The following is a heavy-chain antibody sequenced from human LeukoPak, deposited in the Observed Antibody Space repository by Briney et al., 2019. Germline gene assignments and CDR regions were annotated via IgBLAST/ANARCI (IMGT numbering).Heavy chain of an antibody. CDR1: GYTFTSYG. V-gene: IGHV1-69*13. Sequence: ASVKVSCKASGYTFTSYGISWVRQAPGQGLEWMGGIIPIFGTANYAQKFQGRVTITADESTSTAYMELSSLRSEDTAVYYCARNIITNNWFDPWGQGTLVTVSS. CDR2: IIPIFGTA. D-gene: IGHD3-10*01. J-gene: IGHJ5*02. CDR3: ARNIITNNWFDP.